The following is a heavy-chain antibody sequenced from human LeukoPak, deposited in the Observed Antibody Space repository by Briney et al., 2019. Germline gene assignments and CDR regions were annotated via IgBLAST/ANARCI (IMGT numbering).Heavy chain of an antibody. Sequence: ASVKVSCKASGYTFTGCYMHWVRQAPGQGLEWMGWISPNSGDTNYAQKFQDRVTMTSETSISTAYMELSRLRSDDTAVYFCASTPYSGSYYPSDFWGQGTLVTVSS. V-gene: IGHV1-2*02. CDR1: GYTFTGCY. D-gene: IGHD1-26*01. CDR3: ASTPYSGSYYPSDF. CDR2: ISPNSGDT. J-gene: IGHJ4*02.